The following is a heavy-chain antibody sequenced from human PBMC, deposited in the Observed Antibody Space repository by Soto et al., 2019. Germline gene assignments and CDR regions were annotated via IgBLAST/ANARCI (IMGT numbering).Heavy chain of an antibody. CDR2: INPSGGST. CDR1: GYTFTSYY. V-gene: IGHV1-46*01. CDR3: ARDRITMFGVARGAFDI. Sequence: ASVKVSCKASGYTFTSYYMHWVRQAPGQGLEWMGIINPSGGSTSYAQKFQGRVTMTRDTSTSTVYMELSSLRSEDTAVYYCARDRITMFGVARGAFDIWGKGTMVTVSS. J-gene: IGHJ3*02. D-gene: IGHD3-3*01.